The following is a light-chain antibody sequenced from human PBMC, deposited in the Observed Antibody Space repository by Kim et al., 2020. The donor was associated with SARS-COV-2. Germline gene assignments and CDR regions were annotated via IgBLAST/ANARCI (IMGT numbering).Light chain of an antibody. J-gene: IGKJ4*01. CDR3: QHYNSYPLT. CDR1: QDITNR. V-gene: IGKV1-16*01. Sequence: ACVGDRVTITCRASQDITNRLAWFQQKPGEAPKSLIYAASNLQSGVPSRFSGSGSETDFTLTISSLQPEDVATYYCQHYNSYPLTFGGGTKVDIK. CDR2: AAS.